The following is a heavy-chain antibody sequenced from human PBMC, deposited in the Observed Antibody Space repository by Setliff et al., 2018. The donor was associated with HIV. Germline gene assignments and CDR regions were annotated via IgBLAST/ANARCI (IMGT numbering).Heavy chain of an antibody. V-gene: IGHV4-34*01. CDR2: INHSGKT. CDR1: GGSFSGYY. J-gene: IGHJ5*02. D-gene: IGHD6-13*01. Sequence: PSETLSLTCAVYGGSFSGYYWTWIRQPPGKGLEWIGDINHSGKTNYNRSLKSRVTISLDTSKNQFSLRLTSVTAADTAVYYCAREGGTGRSSWYGAYWYDPWGQGTLGTVSS. CDR3: AREGGTGRSSWYGAYWYDP.